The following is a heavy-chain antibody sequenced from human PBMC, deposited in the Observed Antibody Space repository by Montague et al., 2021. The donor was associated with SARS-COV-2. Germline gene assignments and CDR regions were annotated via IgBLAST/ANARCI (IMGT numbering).Heavy chain of an antibody. CDR3: ARERRIAARQWLNYYYCMDV. D-gene: IGHD6-6*01. J-gene: IGHJ6*02. Sequence: SETLSLTCTVSGGSISSSSYYWSWIRQPAGKGLEWIGSIYSSGSTYYNPSLKSRVTISVDTSKNQFSLKLSSVTAADTAVYYCARERRIAARQWLNYYYCMDVWGQGTTVTVSS. CDR2: IYSSGST. V-gene: IGHV4-39*07. CDR1: GGSISSSSYY.